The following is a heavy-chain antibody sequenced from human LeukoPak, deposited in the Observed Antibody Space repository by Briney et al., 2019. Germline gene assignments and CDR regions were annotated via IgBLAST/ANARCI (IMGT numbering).Heavy chain of an antibody. CDR3: ARRSPVVAAGDAFDI. CDR1: SGSISNYY. Sequence: SETLSLTCTVSSGSISNYYWSWIRQPAGKGLEWIGRIHTSGSTTYNSSLKSRVTMSVDTSKNQSSLKLNSVTAADTAVYYCARRSPVVAAGDAFDIWGQGTMVTVSS. CDR2: IHTSGST. J-gene: IGHJ3*02. V-gene: IGHV4-4*07. D-gene: IGHD2-15*01.